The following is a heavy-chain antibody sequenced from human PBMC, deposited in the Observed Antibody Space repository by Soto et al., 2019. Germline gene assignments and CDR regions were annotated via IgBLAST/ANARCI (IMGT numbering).Heavy chain of an antibody. J-gene: IGHJ5*02. CDR1: GYSISSGYY. D-gene: IGHD3-22*01. CDR3: ARVGPCVPYYYDSSPYTFQNCFDP. CDR2: IYQGGRT. V-gene: IGHV4-38-2*01. Sequence: SETLSLTCAVSGYSISSGYYWGWLRQPPGKGQEWIGSIYQGGRTYYKPSVNGRASLSIDMTNNHVSLILNSVTAADTAVYYCARVGPCVPYYYDSSPYTFQNCFDPWGQGTLVTVSS.